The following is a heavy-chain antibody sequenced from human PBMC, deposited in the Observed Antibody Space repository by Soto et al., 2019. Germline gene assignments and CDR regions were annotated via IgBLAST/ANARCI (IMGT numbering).Heavy chain of an antibody. D-gene: IGHD3-22*01. Sequence: QVQLVQSGAEVKKPGSSVKVSCKASGDTFSSYAISWVRQAPGQGLEWMGGIIPIFGTANYAQKFQGRVTSTADEYTSTAYMELSSLRSEDTAVYYCARDGSGYRSRASPMDVWGQGTTVTVSS. J-gene: IGHJ6*02. CDR2: IIPIFGTA. CDR1: GDTFSSYA. V-gene: IGHV1-69*01. CDR3: ARDGSGYRSRASPMDV.